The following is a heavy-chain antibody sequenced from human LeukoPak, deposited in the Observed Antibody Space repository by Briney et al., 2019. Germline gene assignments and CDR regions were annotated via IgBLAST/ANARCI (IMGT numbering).Heavy chain of an antibody. V-gene: IGHV3-33*01. CDR3: ARDHSGTQDY. J-gene: IGHJ4*02. D-gene: IGHD1-1*01. CDR1: GFTFSNYG. CDR2: IWDDGSNE. Sequence: GGSLRLSCAASGFTFSNYGMHWVRQAPGKGLEWVGVIWDDGSNEYYADSVKGRFTIFRDNRRNTLYLQMNSLRAEDTAVYSCARDHSGTQDYWGQGTLVTVSS.